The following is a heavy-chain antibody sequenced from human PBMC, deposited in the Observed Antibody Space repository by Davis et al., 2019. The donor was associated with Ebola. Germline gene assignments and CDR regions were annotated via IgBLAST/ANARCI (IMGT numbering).Heavy chain of an antibody. Sequence: MPGGSLRLSCAVYGGSFSGYYWGWIRQPPGKGLEWIGSIYYSGSTYYNPSLKSRVTISVDTSKNQFSLKLSSVTAADTAVYYCARGSSWSIYGMDVWGQGTTVTVSS. D-gene: IGHD6-13*01. CDR2: IYYSGST. CDR3: ARGSSWSIYGMDV. V-gene: IGHV4-34*01. J-gene: IGHJ6*02. CDR1: GGSFSGYY.